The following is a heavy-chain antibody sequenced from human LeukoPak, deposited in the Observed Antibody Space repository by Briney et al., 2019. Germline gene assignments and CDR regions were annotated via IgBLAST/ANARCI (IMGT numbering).Heavy chain of an antibody. D-gene: IGHD5-18*01. CDR3: ARETSYSYGYPFDY. CDR2: IYTSGST. Sequence: KPSETLSLTCTVSGGPISSYYWSWIRQPAGKGLEWIGRIYTSGSTNYNPSLKSRVTMSVDTSKNQFSLKLSSVTAADTAVYYCARETSYSYGYPFDYWGQGTLVTVSS. CDR1: GGPISSYY. J-gene: IGHJ4*02. V-gene: IGHV4-4*07.